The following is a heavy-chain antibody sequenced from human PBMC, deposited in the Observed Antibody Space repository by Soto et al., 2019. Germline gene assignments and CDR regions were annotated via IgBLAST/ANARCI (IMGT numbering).Heavy chain of an antibody. CDR2: IYGDDDK. J-gene: IGHJ4*02. CDR3: AHITYYYASGIDFDY. D-gene: IGHD3-10*01. Sequence: QITLKESGPTLVNPTQTLTLTCTFSGFSLSTSGVGLAWIRQPPGKALEWLALIYGDDDKSYNPSLKSRPTITKDTSKNQVVLTMTNVDPVDTATYYCAHITYYYASGIDFDYWGQGTLVTVSS. V-gene: IGHV2-5*02. CDR1: GFSLSTSGVG.